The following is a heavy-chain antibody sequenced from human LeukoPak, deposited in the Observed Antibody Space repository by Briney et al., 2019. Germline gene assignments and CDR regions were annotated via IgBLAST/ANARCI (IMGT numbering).Heavy chain of an antibody. V-gene: IGHV3-66*01. J-gene: IGHJ4*02. Sequence: GGSLRLSCAASGFTFSSNYMSWVRQAPGKGLEWVSVIYSGGSTYYADSVKGRFTISRDNSKNTLYLQMNSLRAEDTAVYYCASGGLRYFDWLLPSEFDYWGQGTLVTVSS. D-gene: IGHD3-9*01. CDR3: ASGGLRYFDWLLPSEFDY. CDR2: IYSGGST. CDR1: GFTFSSNY.